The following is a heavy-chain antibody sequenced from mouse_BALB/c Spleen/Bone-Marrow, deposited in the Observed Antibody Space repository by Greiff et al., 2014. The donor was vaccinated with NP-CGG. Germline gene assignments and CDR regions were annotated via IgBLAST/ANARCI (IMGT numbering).Heavy chain of an antibody. D-gene: IGHD3-1*01. V-gene: IGHV1-77*01. CDR1: GYTFTDYV. CDR2: IYLGSGST. Sequence: VMLVESGPELVKPGASVKMSCKASGYTFTDYVITWVKQRTGQGLEWIGEIYLGSGSTYYNEKFKGKAALTADKSSNTAYMQLSSLTSEDSAVYFCARGLGLLYCIMDYWGQGTSVTVSS. CDR3: ARGLGLLYCIMDY. J-gene: IGHJ4*01.